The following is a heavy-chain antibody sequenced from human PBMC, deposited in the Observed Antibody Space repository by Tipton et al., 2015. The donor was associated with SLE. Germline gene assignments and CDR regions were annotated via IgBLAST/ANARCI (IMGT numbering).Heavy chain of an antibody. Sequence: SLRLSCAASGFTFSSYAMHWVRQAPGKGLEWVAVISYDGGKKYYADSVKGRFTISRDNSKNTLYLQMNSLRAEDTAVYYCARDFLELGYYYMDVWGKGTTVTVSS. D-gene: IGHD3-3*01. J-gene: IGHJ6*03. CDR2: ISYDGGKK. V-gene: IGHV3-30*04. CDR1: GFTFSSYA. CDR3: ARDFLELGYYYMDV.